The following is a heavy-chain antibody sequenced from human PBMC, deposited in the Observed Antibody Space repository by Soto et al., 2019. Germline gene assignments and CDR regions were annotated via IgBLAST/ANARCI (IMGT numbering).Heavy chain of an antibody. CDR1: GGTLSDHG. Sequence: QVQLEQSGAEVKKPGSSVKVSCKASGGTLSDHGVAWLRQAPGQGLEWMGGTLPVFNAPQYAPRFQGRVTIAAEKSPEIAYMELRSLTSEDTALYYCARGVFGSGNYYAGPSAFDIWGQGTMVIVSS. J-gene: IGHJ3*02. V-gene: IGHV1-69*06. CDR3: ARGVFGSGNYYAGPSAFDI. D-gene: IGHD3-10*01. CDR2: TLPVFNAP.